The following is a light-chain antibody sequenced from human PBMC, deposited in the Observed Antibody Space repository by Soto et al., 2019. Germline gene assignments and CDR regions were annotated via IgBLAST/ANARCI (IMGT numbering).Light chain of an antibody. V-gene: IGKV1-5*03. CDR2: KAS. CDR1: QTISSW. Sequence: IQLTQSPSTVSGSVGDRVTITCRASQTISSWLAWYKQKPGKAPKLLIDKASTLKSGVPSRFSGSGAGTECTLTISSLQTDDVATYYCQHYNSYSEAFGQGTMVDNK. J-gene: IGKJ1*01. CDR3: QHYNSYSEA.